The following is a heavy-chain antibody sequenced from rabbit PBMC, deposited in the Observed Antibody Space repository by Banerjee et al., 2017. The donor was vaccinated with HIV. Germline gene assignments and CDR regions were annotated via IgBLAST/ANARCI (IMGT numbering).Heavy chain of an antibody. V-gene: IGHV1S45*01. J-gene: IGHJ4*01. CDR3: ARVNAGSSGYPYYFNL. CDR1: GIDFSSYYY. Sequence: QQQLEESGEGLVKPGGTLTLTCKASGIDFSSYYYMCWVRQAPGKGLEWIACIYADGSGYTYYASWAKGRFTISKTSSTTVTLQMTSLTAADTATYFCARVNAGSSGYPYYFNLWGQGTLVTVS. CDR2: IYADGSGYT. D-gene: IGHD1-1*01.